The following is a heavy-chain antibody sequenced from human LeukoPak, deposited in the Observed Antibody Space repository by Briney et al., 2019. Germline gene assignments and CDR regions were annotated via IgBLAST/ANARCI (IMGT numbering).Heavy chain of an antibody. D-gene: IGHD3-10*01. CDR2: TRYDGSNK. CDR1: GFTFSSYG. V-gene: IGHV3-30*02. J-gene: IGHJ4*02. Sequence: GGSLRLSCAASGFTFSSYGMHWVRQAPGKGLEWVAFTRYDGSNKYYADSVKGRFTISRDNSKNTLYLQMNSLRAEDTAVYYCAKGHKGFYYGPGSSFDYWGQGTLVTVSS. CDR3: AKGHKGFYYGPGSSFDY.